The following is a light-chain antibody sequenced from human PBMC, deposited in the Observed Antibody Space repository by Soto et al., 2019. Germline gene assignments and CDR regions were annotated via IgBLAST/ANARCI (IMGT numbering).Light chain of an antibody. V-gene: IGLV2-14*01. Sequence: QSVLTQPASLSGSLGQSMAISCTGTSIDVGAYNYVSWYQQYPGKAPKVMIFDFSNRPSGVSNRFSGSKSDNTASLTISGLQAEDEADYYCNSFTTSGTYVFGTGTKVTVL. J-gene: IGLJ1*01. CDR1: SIDVGAYNY. CDR3: NSFTTSGTYV. CDR2: DFS.